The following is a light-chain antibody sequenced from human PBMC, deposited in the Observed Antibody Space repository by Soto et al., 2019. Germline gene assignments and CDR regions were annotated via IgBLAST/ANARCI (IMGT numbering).Light chain of an antibody. CDR2: DAS. CDR1: ESIRTW. Sequence: DIQMTQSPSTLSASIGGRVTITCRASESIRTWLAWYQHKPGKAPKFLIYDASTLESGVPSRFSGRGSGTEFTLTISSLQPDDFATYYCHQYSSYSWTFGQGTKVDIK. CDR3: HQYSSYSWT. J-gene: IGKJ1*01. V-gene: IGKV1-5*01.